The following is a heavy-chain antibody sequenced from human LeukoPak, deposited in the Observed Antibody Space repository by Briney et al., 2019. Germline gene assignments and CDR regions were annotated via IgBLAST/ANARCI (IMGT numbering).Heavy chain of an antibody. CDR2: INDRGVRA. D-gene: IGHD3-10*01. V-gene: IGHV3-23*01. J-gene: IGHJ4*02. Sequence: PGGSLRLSCAASGFTFGSHAMSWVRQAPGKGLEWVSAINDRGVRAYYADSVKGRFSISRDNSKNTLYLQMSDLRAEDTAVYYCAKITVATTPNYWGQGTLVTVSS. CDR1: GFTFGSHA. CDR3: AKITVATTPNY.